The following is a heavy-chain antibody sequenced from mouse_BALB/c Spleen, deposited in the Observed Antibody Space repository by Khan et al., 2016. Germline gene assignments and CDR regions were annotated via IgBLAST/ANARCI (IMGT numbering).Heavy chain of an antibody. V-gene: IGHV1-54*01. D-gene: IGHD1-1*01. CDR1: GYAFTNVL. CDR3: ASQYVSSYVGFAY. Sequence: QVQLQQSGADLVRPGTSVKVSCKASGYAFTNVLIDWIKQRPGQGLDWIGVINPGSGSTNYNDTFKGKATLTADKSSSTAYMQLSSLTTDDSAVYFGASQYVSSYVGFAYWGQGTLVTVSA. CDR2: INPGSGST. J-gene: IGHJ3*01.